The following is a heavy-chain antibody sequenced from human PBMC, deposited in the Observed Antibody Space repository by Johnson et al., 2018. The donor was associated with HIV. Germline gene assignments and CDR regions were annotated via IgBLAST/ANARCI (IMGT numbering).Heavy chain of an antibody. CDR1: GFTFSSRW. CDR2: ICGGGSDT. Sequence: VQVLESGGGVVQPGGSLRLSCAASGFTFSSRWMTWVRQAPGKGLEWVAVICGGGSDTYYADSVKGRFTISRDNSKNTLYLKMNSLRAEDTAMYYCARDSTFDAFDIWGQGTMVTVSS. J-gene: IGHJ3*02. CDR3: ARDSTFDAFDI. V-gene: IGHV3-66*01.